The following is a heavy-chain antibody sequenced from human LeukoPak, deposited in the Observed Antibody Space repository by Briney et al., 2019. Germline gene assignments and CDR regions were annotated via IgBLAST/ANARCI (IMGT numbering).Heavy chain of an antibody. V-gene: IGHV4-38-2*01. CDR2: IYHTGGT. CDR1: GYSISRGYY. Sequence: SETLSLTCGVSGYSISRGYYWAWIRQPPGKGLEWIGTIYHTGGTYYTPSLGSRVTISVDTSKNEFSLNLNSVTAADTAVYYCARAGWIITSGIDYWGQGALVTVSS. D-gene: IGHD3-10*01. CDR3: ARAGWIITSGIDY. J-gene: IGHJ4*02.